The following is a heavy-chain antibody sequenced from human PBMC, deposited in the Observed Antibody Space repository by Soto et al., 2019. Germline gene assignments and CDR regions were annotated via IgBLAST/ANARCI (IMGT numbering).Heavy chain of an antibody. V-gene: IGHV3-15*01. J-gene: IGHJ4*02. D-gene: IGHD3-9*01. CDR3: TTGIYYNILAGYHNVAY. Sequence: GGSLRLSCAASGLNLSHPWMTWVRQAAGKGLEWVGRIKSKTDGGTADYAAPVKGRFTISRDDSKNTVYLQMNSLKTEDTAVYYCTTGIYYNILAGYHNVAYWGQGTLVTVSS. CDR1: GLNLSHPW. CDR2: IKSKTDGGTA.